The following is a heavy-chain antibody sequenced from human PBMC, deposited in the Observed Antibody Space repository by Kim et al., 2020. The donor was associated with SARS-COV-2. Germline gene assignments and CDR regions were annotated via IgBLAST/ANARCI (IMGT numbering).Heavy chain of an antibody. V-gene: IGHV1-3*01. J-gene: IGHJ6*03. CDR3: ARVMSWLTSYYYHLDV. CDR2: INAGNGET. Sequence: ASVKVSCRASGYTLANYLMHWVRQAPGQRPEWMGWINAGNGETRYSEKFQARITLTRDTSASTAYMELRSLTSDDTALYYCARVMSWLTSYYYHLDVWG. CDR1: GYTLANYL. D-gene: IGHD3-10*01.